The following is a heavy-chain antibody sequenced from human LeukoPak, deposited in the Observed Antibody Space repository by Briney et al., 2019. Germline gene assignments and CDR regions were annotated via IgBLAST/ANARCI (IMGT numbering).Heavy chain of an antibody. D-gene: IGHD3-10*01. CDR3: ARGLVGDY. CDR1: GGSFSGYY. CDR2: INHSGST. Sequence: SETLSLTCAVYGGSFSGYYWSWIRQPPGKGLEWIGEINHSGSTNYNPSLKSRVTISVDTSKNQFSLKPSSVTAADTAVYYCARGLVGDYWGQGTLVTVSS. J-gene: IGHJ4*02. V-gene: IGHV4-34*01.